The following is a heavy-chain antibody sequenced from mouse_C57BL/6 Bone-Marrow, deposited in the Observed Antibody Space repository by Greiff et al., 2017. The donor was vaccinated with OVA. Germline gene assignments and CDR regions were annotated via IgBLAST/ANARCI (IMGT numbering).Heavy chain of an antibody. Sequence: EVQVVESGGGLVKPGGSLKLSCAASGFTFSSYAMSWVRQTPEKRLEWVATISDGGSYTYYPDNVKGRFTISRDNAKNNLYLQMSHLKSEDTAMYYCAGDLLWPPAWFAYWGQGTLVTVSA. CDR3: AGDLLWPPAWFAY. J-gene: IGHJ3*01. CDR1: GFTFSSYA. D-gene: IGHD2-1*01. CDR2: ISDGGSYT. V-gene: IGHV5-4*01.